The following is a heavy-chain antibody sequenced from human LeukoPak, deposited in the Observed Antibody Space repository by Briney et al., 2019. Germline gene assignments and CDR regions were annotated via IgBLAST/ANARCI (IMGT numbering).Heavy chain of an antibody. CDR2: IFSRSESI. Sequence: PGGSLRLSCAASVFTFGAYTINWVRQAPWKGLEWVSCIFSRSESILYADSVKGRFTISRDNAKNSLYLQMDSLRVEDTAIYYCARSLPYGTTWYGRSDFWGQGTLVTVSS. CDR1: VFTFGAYT. CDR3: ARSLPYGTTWYGRSDF. J-gene: IGHJ4*02. D-gene: IGHD6-13*01. V-gene: IGHV3-21*04.